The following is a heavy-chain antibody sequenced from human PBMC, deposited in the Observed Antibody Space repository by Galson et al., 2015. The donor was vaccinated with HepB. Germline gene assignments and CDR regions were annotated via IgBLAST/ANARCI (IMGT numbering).Heavy chain of an antibody. CDR1: GFTFSNAW. D-gene: IGHD2-2*01. CDR2: IKSKTDGGTT. Sequence: SLRLSCAASGFTFSNAWMNWVRQAPGKGLEWVGRIKSKTDGGTTDYAAPVKGRFTNSRDDSKNTLYLQMNSLKTEDTAVYYCTTWIVVVPMGYYYYYMDVWGKGTTVAVSS. J-gene: IGHJ6*03. V-gene: IGHV3-15*07. CDR3: TTWIVVVPMGYYYYYMDV.